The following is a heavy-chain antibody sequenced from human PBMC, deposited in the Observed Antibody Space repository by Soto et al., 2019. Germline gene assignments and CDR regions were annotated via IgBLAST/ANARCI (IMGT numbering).Heavy chain of an antibody. V-gene: IGHV3-21*06. D-gene: IGHD2-2*01. CDR3: ARARSTTWSGTTRGWFDP. J-gene: IGHJ5*02. CDR1: GFTLKNYS. Sequence: DVQLVESGGGLVKPGGSLRLSCAASGFTLKNYSMTWVRQAPGKGLEWVSSISSISNYKYYADSLKVRFTISRDNAKNALYLQMSSLRAEDTAVYYCARARSTTWSGTTRGWFDPWGRGTLVTVAS. CDR2: ISSISNYK.